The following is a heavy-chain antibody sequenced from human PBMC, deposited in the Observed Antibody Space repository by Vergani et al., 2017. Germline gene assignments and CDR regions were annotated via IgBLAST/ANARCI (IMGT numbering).Heavy chain of an antibody. CDR1: GGSINSHNYY. V-gene: IGHV4-61*02. D-gene: IGHD2-15*01. Sequence: QVQLQESGPVLVKPSQTLSLTSTVSGGSINSHNYYWSWIRQPAGKGLEWIGRIHTSGSTNYNPSLKSRVTMSEDTSKNQFSLNLTSVTAADTAVYFCAGGSCLGGSCYKPLFDYWVQGILVTVSS. CDR2: IHTSGST. CDR3: AGGSCLGGSCYKPLFDY. J-gene: IGHJ4*02.